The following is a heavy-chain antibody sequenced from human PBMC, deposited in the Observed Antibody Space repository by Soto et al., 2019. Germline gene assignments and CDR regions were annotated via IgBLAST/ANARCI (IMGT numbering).Heavy chain of an antibody. CDR1: GYSFTRYY. CDR2: VNPSGGST. CDR3: ARTLYGDNVDY. V-gene: IGHV1-46*01. J-gene: IGHJ4*02. D-gene: IGHD4-17*01. Sequence: ASVKVSCKASGYSFTRYYINWVRQAPGHGLEWMAIVNPSGGSTRSAQKFQGRVTMTRNTSISTAYMELSSLRSEDTAVYYCARTLYGDNVDYRGQGTLVTVSS.